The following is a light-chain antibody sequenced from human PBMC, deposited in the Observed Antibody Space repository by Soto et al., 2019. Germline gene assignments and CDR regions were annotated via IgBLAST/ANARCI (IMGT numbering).Light chain of an antibody. CDR3: QQTYSTPLT. CDR2: KAS. J-gene: IGKJ4*01. CDR1: QTISIL. V-gene: IGKV1-5*03. Sequence: DIQMTQSPATLSGSIGDRVTITCRASQTISILLSGYQQKPGKAPKLLIYKASTLKSGVPPRFSGSGSGTDFTLSINSLQPEDFATYYCQQTYSTPLTFGGGTKVDIK.